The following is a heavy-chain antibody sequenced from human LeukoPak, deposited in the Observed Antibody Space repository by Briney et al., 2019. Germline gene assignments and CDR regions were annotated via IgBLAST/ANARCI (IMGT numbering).Heavy chain of an antibody. D-gene: IGHD6-19*01. CDR3: ATREGISTGYSSGWYDDYYYMDV. J-gene: IGHJ6*03. V-gene: IGHV1-2*02. CDR2: INPNSGGT. CDR1: GYTFTGYY. Sequence: ASVKASCKASGYTFTGYYMHWVRQAPGQGLEWMGWINPNSGGTNYAQKFQGRVTMTRDTSISTAYMELSRLRSDDTAVYYCATREGISTGYSSGWYDDYYYMDVWGKGTTVTVSS.